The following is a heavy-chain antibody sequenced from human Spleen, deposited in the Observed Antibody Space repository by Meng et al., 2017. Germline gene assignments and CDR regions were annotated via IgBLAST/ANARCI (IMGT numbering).Heavy chain of an antibody. D-gene: IGHD6-19*01. J-gene: IGHJ4*02. CDR1: GGSLSDYY. CDR2: INHSGST. Sequence: QWELQRWGAGLFKPSETLSLTCLVAGGSLSDYYWCWIRQPPGKGLEWIGEINHSGSTNYNPSLKSRVTISVDTSKNQFSLKLSSVTAADTAVYYCARGVAVAGLDYWGQGTLVTVSS. CDR3: ARGVAVAGLDY. V-gene: IGHV4-34*01.